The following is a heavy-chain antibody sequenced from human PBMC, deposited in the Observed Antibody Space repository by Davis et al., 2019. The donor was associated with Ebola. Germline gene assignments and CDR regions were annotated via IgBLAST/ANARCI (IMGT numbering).Heavy chain of an antibody. CDR2: INPSGGST. Sequence: ASVKVSCKASGYTFTSYYMHWVRQAPGQGLEWMGIINPSGGSTSYAQKFQGRVTMTRDTSTSTVYMELSSLRSEDTAVYYCARAYRGGGGDREFDYWGQGTLVTVSS. J-gene: IGHJ4*02. CDR1: GYTFTSYY. CDR3: ARAYRGGGGDREFDY. D-gene: IGHD2-21*02. V-gene: IGHV1-46*01.